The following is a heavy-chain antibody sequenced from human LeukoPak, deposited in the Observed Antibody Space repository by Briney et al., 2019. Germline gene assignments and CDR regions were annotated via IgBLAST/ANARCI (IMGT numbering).Heavy chain of an antibody. CDR1: GFSFSSYA. J-gene: IGHJ4*02. CDR3: AKVQLGIGVDY. V-gene: IGHV3-23*01. Sequence: GRPLRLSCAASGFSFSSYAVSWVRQAPGKGLEWVSGISDGGRRTYYADSVKGRFTISRDDSTNTLYLQINSLRAEDTAVYYCAKVQLGIGVDYWGQGTLVTVSS. CDR2: ISDGGRRT. D-gene: IGHD7-27*01.